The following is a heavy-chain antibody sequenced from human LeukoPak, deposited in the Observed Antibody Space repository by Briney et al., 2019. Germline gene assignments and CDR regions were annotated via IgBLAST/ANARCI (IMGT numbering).Heavy chain of an antibody. J-gene: IGHJ4*02. CDR1: GYSISSGYY. D-gene: IGHD3-10*01. Sequence: SETLSLTCTVSGYSISSGYYWGWIRQPPGKGLEWIGSIYHSGSTYYNPSLKSRVTISVDTSKNQFSLKLSSVTAADTAVYYCARHRGYYGSGSYYNRGYYFDYWGQGTLVTVSS. CDR2: IYHSGST. V-gene: IGHV4-38-2*02. CDR3: ARHRGYYGSGSYYNRGYYFDY.